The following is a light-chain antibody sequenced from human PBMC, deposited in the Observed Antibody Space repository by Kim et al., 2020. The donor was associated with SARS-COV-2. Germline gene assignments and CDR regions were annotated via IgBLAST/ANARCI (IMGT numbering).Light chain of an antibody. CDR3: QQFGNAPTT. CDR2: GAS. V-gene: IGKV3-20*01. Sequence: DIVLTQSPGTLSLSPGERATLSCRASQTVTSTYLAWYQQKPGQAPRLLIYGASNRATGIPDRFTGSGSGTDFTLTISRLEPEDFAVYYCQQFGNAPTTFGQGTKVDIK. CDR1: QTVTSTY. J-gene: IGKJ1*01.